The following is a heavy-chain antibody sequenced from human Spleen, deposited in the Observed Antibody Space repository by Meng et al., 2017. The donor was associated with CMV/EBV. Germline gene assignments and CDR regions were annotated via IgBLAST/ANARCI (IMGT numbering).Heavy chain of an antibody. Sequence: GESLKISCAASGFTFSSYAMHWVRQAPGKGLEWVAVISYDGSNKYYADSVKGRFTISRDNSKNTLYLQMNSLRAEDTAVYYCARSLTTLIYYYYDMDVWGQGTTVTVSS. CDR3: ARSLTTLIYYYYDMDV. V-gene: IGHV3-30-3*01. CDR2: ISYDGSNK. D-gene: IGHD4-11*01. CDR1: GFTFSSYA. J-gene: IGHJ6*02.